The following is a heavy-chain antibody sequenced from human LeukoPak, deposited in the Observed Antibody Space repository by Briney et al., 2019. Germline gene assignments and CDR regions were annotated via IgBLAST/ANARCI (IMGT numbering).Heavy chain of an antibody. Sequence: SETLSLTCTVSGGSISSYYWSWIRQPPGKGLEWIGYVYYLGNTNYNPSLKSRVTISVDTSKNQFSLKLRSVTAADTAVYYCARESCSNARCQIDYWGQGTLVTVSS. J-gene: IGHJ4*02. V-gene: IGHV4-59*12. CDR3: ARESCSNARCQIDY. D-gene: IGHD2-2*01. CDR2: VYYLGNT. CDR1: GGSISSYY.